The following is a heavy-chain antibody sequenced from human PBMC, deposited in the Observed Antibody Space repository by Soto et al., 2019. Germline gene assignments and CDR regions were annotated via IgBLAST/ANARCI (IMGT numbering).Heavy chain of an antibody. D-gene: IGHD2-2*01. J-gene: IGHJ6*02. CDR2: IKPGTGTT. V-gene: IGHV1-3*01. CDR3: ARGKVAIPIYYYYGMDV. CDR1: GYSFITNA. Sequence: GASVKVSCKTSGYSFITNAMHWVRQAPGQRLEWLGWIKPGTGTTKYSQKFQGRVNITRDTSASTAYLELNSLRAEDTAVYYCARGKVAIPIYYYYGMDVWGQGTTVTVSS.